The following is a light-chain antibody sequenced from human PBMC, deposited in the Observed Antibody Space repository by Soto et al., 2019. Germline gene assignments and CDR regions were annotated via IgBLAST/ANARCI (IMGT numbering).Light chain of an antibody. V-gene: IGKV3-11*01. Sequence: EIVLTQSPATLSLSPGERATLSCRASQSVGSYLAWYQQRPGQAPRLLIFDASNRATGIPARFSGSESATDFTLTISSLEPQDFAVYYCQQHINRLYTFGQGTKVDI. J-gene: IGKJ2*01. CDR3: QQHINRLYT. CDR1: QSVGSY. CDR2: DAS.